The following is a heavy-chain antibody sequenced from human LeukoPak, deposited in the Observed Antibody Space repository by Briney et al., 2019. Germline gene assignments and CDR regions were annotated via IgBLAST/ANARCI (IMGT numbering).Heavy chain of an antibody. CDR1: GYTFTSYG. J-gene: IGHJ5*02. V-gene: IGHV1-18*01. CDR2: ISAYNGNT. D-gene: IGHD3-9*01. Sequence: ASVKVSCKASGYTFTSYGISWVRQAPGQGLEWMGWISAYNGNTNYAQKLQGRVTMTTDTSTSTAYMELRSLRSDDTAVYYCARDPPQLRYFDPRGWFDPWGQGTLATVSS. CDR3: ARDPPQLRYFDPRGWFDP.